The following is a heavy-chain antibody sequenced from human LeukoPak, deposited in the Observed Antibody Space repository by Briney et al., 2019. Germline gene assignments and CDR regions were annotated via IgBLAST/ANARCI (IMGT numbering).Heavy chain of an antibody. CDR1: GFTFSSYA. CDR3: AKGGRLCSSCHRGRIDY. Sequence: GGSLRLSCAASGFTFSSYAMSWVRQAPGKGLEWVAVISYDGSNKYYADSVKGRFTISRDNSKNTLYLQMNSLRAEDTAVYYCAKGGRLCSSCHRGRIDYWGQGTLVTASS. D-gene: IGHD6-13*01. J-gene: IGHJ4*02. V-gene: IGHV3-30*18. CDR2: ISYDGSNK.